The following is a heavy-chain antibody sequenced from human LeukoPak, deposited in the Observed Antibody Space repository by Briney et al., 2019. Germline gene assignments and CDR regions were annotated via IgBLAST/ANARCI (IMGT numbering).Heavy chain of an antibody. D-gene: IGHD6-6*01. CDR3: ARGLRQLDFDY. Sequence: SETLSLTCTVSGGSISSYYWSWIRQPPGKGLEWIGYIYYSGSTNYNPSLKSRVTISVDTSKNQFSLKLSSVTAADTAVYYCARGLRQLDFDYWGQGTLVTVSS. CDR1: GGSISSYY. J-gene: IGHJ4*02. V-gene: IGHV4-59*01. CDR2: IYYSGST.